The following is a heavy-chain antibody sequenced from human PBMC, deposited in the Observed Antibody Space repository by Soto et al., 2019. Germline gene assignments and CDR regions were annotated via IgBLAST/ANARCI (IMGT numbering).Heavy chain of an antibody. CDR3: ARTPGIAVAGPRRYFDY. V-gene: IGHV3-64*01. Sequence: GGSLRLSCAASGFTFSSYAIHWVRQAPGKGLEYVSAISSNGGSTYYANSVKGRFTISKGNAKNTPYLQMGSPRAEDMAVNYCARTPGIAVAGPRRYFDYWGQGTLVTVSS. CDR2: ISSNGGST. CDR1: GFTFSSYA. D-gene: IGHD6-19*01. J-gene: IGHJ4*02.